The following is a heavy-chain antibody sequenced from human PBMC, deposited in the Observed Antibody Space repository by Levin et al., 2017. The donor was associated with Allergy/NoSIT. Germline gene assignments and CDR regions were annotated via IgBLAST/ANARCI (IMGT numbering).Heavy chain of an antibody. CDR3: AKDLLGPWYSSTWSDY. CDR1: GFIFSNYG. CDR2: ISYDGRNQ. V-gene: IGHV3-30*18. J-gene: IGHJ4*02. Sequence: TGGSLRLSCAASGFIFSNYGMHWVRQAPGKGLEWVALISYDGRNQYYADSVKGRFTISRDNSKNTLFLQMNSLRAEDTAVYYCAKDLLGPWYSSTWSDYWGQGTLITVSS. D-gene: IGHD6-13*01.